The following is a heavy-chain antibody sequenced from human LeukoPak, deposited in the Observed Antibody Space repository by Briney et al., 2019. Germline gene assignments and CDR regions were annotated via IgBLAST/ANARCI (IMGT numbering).Heavy chain of an antibody. V-gene: IGHV1-18*01. CDR2: ISAYNGNT. J-gene: IGHJ4*02. Sequence: ASVKVSCKASGYTFTSYGISWVRQAPGQGLEWMGWISAYNGNTNYAQKVQGRVTMTTDKSTSTAYMELRSLRSDDTAVYYCARRTYCSSSSIFDYWGQGTLVTVSS. CDR3: ARRTYCSSSSIFDY. D-gene: IGHD6-6*01. CDR1: GYTFTSYG.